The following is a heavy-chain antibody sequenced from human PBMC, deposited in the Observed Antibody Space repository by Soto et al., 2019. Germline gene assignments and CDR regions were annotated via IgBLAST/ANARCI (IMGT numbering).Heavy chain of an antibody. D-gene: IGHD3-9*01. J-gene: IGHJ4*02. CDR2: IYYSGST. CDR1: GGSISSYY. Sequence: SETLSLTCTVSGGSISSYYWSWIRQPPGKGLEWIGYIYYSGSTNYNPSLKSRVTISVDTSKNQFSLKLSSVTAADTAVYYCARGLYYDILTGPFDYWGQGTLVTVSS. V-gene: IGHV4-59*01. CDR3: ARGLYYDILTGPFDY.